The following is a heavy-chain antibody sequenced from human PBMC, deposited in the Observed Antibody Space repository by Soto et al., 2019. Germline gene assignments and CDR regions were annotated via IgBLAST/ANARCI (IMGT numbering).Heavy chain of an antibody. CDR3: ARRNPAPYYYDSSGDYYYYGMDV. CDR2: IDPSDSYT. D-gene: IGHD3-22*01. CDR1: GYSFTSYW. J-gene: IGHJ6*02. Sequence: GESLKISCKGSGYSFTSYWISWVRQMPGKGLEWMGRIDPSDSYTNYSPSFQGHVTISADKSISTAYLQWSSLKASDTAMYYCARRNPAPYYYDSSGDYYYYGMDVWGQGTTVTVSS. V-gene: IGHV5-10-1*01.